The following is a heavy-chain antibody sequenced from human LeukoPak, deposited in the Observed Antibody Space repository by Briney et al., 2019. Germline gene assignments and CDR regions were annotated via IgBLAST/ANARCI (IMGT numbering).Heavy chain of an antibody. Sequence: PSETLSLTCAVYGGSFSGYYWSWIRQPPGKGLEWIGEINQSGSTNYNPSLKSRVTISVDTSKNQFSLKLSSVTAADTAVYYCARMDTSFDYWGQGTLVTVSS. J-gene: IGHJ4*02. V-gene: IGHV4-34*01. CDR2: INQSGST. D-gene: IGHD2-2*01. CDR1: GGSFSGYY. CDR3: ARMDTSFDY.